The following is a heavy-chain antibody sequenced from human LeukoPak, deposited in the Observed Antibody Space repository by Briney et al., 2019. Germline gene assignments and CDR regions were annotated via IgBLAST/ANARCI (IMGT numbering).Heavy chain of an antibody. Sequence: SETLSLTCTVSGGSISSGDYYWSWIRQPPGKGLEWIGYIYYSGSTYYNPFLKSRVTISVDTSKNQFSLKLSSVTAADTAVYYCARLGPNRKYCSSTSCSHFDYWGQGTLVTVSS. D-gene: IGHD2-2*01. V-gene: IGHV4-30-4*01. CDR3: ARLGPNRKYCSSTSCSHFDY. CDR2: IYYSGST. J-gene: IGHJ4*02. CDR1: GGSISSGDYY.